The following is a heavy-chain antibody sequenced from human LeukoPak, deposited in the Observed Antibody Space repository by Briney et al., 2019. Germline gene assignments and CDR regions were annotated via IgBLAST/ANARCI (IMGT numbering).Heavy chain of an antibody. D-gene: IGHD5-12*01. J-gene: IGHJ4*02. CDR3: AKDPGYSGYYCFDY. V-gene: IGHV3-7*01. CDR2: TKQDGSEK. CDR1: GFTFSSYW. Sequence: GGSLRLSCAASGFTFSSYWMSWVRQAPGKGLEWVANTKQDGSEKYYVDSVKGRFTISRDNSKNTLYLQMNSLRAEDTAVYYCAKDPGYSGYYCFDYWGQGTLVTVSS.